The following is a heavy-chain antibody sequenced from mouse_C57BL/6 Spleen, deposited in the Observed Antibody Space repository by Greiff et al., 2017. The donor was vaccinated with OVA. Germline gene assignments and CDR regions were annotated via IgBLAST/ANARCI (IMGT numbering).Heavy chain of an antibody. Sequence: DVKLQESGPGLVKPSQSLSLTCSVTGYSITSGYYWNWIRQFPGNKLEWMGYISYDGSNNYNPSLKNRISITRDTSKNQFFLKLNSVTTEDTATYYCATGSSFYYYAMDYWGQGTSVTVSS. CDR1: GYSITSGYY. D-gene: IGHD1-1*01. V-gene: IGHV3-6*01. J-gene: IGHJ4*01. CDR2: ISYDGSN. CDR3: ATGSSFYYYAMDY.